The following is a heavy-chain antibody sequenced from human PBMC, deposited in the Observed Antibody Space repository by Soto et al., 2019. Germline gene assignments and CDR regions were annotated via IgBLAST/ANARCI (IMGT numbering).Heavy chain of an antibody. J-gene: IGHJ6*02. CDR3: ARDRVVVVVAATRDYYYGMDV. D-gene: IGHD2-15*01. CDR1: GFTFSSYA. Sequence: TGGSLRLSCAASGFTFSSYAMHWVRQAPGKGLEWVAVISYDGSNKYYADSVKGRFTISRDNSKNTLYLQMNSLRAEDTAVYYCARDRVVVVVAATRDYYYGMDVWGQGTTVTVSS. CDR2: ISYDGSNK. V-gene: IGHV3-30-3*01.